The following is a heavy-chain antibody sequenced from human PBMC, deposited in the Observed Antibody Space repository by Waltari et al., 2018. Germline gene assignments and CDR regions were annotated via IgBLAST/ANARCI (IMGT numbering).Heavy chain of an antibody. V-gene: IGHV3-21*04. CDR1: GFTFDDYA. CDR2: ISSSSSYI. J-gene: IGHJ4*02. CDR3: AREASGWTPHFDN. Sequence: EVQLVESGGGLVQPGRSLRLSCAASGFTFDDYAMHWVRQAPGKGLEWVSSISSSSSYIYYADSVKGRFTISRDNAKNSLYLQMNSLRDEDTAVYYCAREASGWTPHFDNWGQGTLVAVSS. D-gene: IGHD6-19*01.